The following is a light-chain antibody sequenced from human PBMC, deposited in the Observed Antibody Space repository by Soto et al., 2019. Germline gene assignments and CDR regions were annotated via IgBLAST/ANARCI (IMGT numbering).Light chain of an antibody. CDR3: QQYNSYRGT. CDR1: QSISSW. V-gene: IGKV1-5*01. CDR2: DAS. J-gene: IGKJ1*01. Sequence: DIQMTQSPSTLSASVGDRVTITCRASQSISSWLAWYQQKPGKDPKLLIYDASSLESGVPSRFSGSGSGTEFTLTISSPQPDDFATYYCQQYNSYRGTFGHGTKVEIK.